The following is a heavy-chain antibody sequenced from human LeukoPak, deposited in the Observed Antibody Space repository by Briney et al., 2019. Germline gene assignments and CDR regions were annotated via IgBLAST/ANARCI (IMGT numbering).Heavy chain of an antibody. V-gene: IGHV4-39*07. Sequence: SETLSLTCTVSGGSISSSSYYWGWIRQPPGKGLEWIGSIHYSGSTNYNPSLKSRVTISVDTSKNQFSLKLSSVTAADTAVYYCARNYDYVWGSYRRYYYYYMDVWGKGTTVTVSS. D-gene: IGHD3-16*02. CDR2: IHYSGST. CDR1: GGSISSSSYY. CDR3: ARNYDYVWGSYRRYYYYYMDV. J-gene: IGHJ6*03.